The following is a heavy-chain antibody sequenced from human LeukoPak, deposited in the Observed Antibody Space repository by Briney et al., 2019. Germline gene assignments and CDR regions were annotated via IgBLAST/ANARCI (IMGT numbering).Heavy chain of an antibody. J-gene: IGHJ4*02. CDR3: ARDWSSGWYRY. V-gene: IGHV1-69*05. CDR2: IIPIFGTA. CDR1: GGTFSSYA. D-gene: IGHD6-19*01. Sequence: GASVKVSCKASGGTFSSYAISWVRQAPGQGLEWMGRIIPIFGTANYAQKFQGRVTITTDESTSTAYTELSSLRSEDTAVYYCARDWSSGWYRYWGQGTLVTVSS.